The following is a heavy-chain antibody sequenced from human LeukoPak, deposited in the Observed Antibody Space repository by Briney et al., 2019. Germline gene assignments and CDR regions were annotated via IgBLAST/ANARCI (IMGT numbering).Heavy chain of an antibody. V-gene: IGHV3-30*02. Sequence: GGSLRLSCAASGFTFSGYGMHWVRQAPGKGLEWVAFIQYDGSDKYYEDSVKGRFTISRDNSKNTLYLQMNSLRAEDTAVYYCAKDLGNSFDYWGQGTLVTVSS. D-gene: IGHD4-23*01. J-gene: IGHJ4*02. CDR2: IQYDGSDK. CDR1: GFTFSGYG. CDR3: AKDLGNSFDY.